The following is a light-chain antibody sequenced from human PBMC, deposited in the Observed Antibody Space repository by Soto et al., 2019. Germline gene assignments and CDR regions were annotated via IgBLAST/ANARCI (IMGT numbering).Light chain of an antibody. CDR1: QSVSSN. CDR3: QQYINLWT. J-gene: IGKJ1*01. Sequence: EIVLTQSPGTLSLSQGERATLSCRASQSVSSNLAWYQQKPGQSPRLLIYGASTRATGVPARFSGSGSGTEFTLTISSLQSEDFAVYYCQQYINLWTFGQGTKVDIK. CDR2: GAS. V-gene: IGKV3-15*01.